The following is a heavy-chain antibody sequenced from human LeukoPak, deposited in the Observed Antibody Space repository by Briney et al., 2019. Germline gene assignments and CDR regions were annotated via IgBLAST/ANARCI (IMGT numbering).Heavy chain of an antibody. CDR2: INWNGGST. CDR3: ARMGSSWYSNY. V-gene: IGHV3-20*04. J-gene: IGHJ4*02. D-gene: IGHD6-13*01. Sequence: GGSLRLSCAATGFTFDDYGLSWVRQAPGKGLEWVSGINWNGGSTGYADSVKGRFTISRDNAKKSLYLQMHSLRAEDTAVYYCARMGSSWYSNYWGQGTLVTVSS. CDR1: GFTFDDYG.